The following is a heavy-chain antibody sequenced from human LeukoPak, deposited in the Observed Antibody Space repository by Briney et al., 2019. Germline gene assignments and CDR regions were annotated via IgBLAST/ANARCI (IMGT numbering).Heavy chain of an antibody. J-gene: IGHJ6*03. Sequence: GASVKVSCKASGYTFTSYDINWVRQATGQGLEWTGWMNPNSGNTGYAQKFQGRVTMTRNTSISTAYMELSSLRSEDTAVYYCARGLRMIVVVITYYYYMDVWGKGTTVTVSS. CDR2: MNPNSGNT. D-gene: IGHD3-22*01. CDR1: GYTFTSYD. CDR3: ARGLRMIVVVITYYYYMDV. V-gene: IGHV1-8*01.